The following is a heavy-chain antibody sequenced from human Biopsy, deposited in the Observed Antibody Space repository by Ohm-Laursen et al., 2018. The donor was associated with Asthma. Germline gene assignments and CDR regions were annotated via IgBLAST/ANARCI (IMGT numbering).Heavy chain of an antibody. D-gene: IGHD4-17*01. Sequence: ASVKVSCKISGYSLTDLSMHWVRQAPGQGLEWMGGHDHEEGGTVNARRFQGRVTMTEDTSTDTAYVELSSLSSDDTAVYYCASDFPRDYVRYNFQFWGQGTLVTVSS. J-gene: IGHJ4*02. CDR2: HDHEEGGT. CDR3: ASDFPRDYVRYNFQF. V-gene: IGHV1-24*01. CDR1: GYSLTDLS.